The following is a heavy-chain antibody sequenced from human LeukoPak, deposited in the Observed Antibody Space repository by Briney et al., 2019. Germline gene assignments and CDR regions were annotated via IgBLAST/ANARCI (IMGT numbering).Heavy chain of an antibody. CDR2: IDISGGST. Sequence: GGSLRLSCAASGFGFSSHAMCRVRQAPGKGLEWVSSIDISGGSTYYADSVKGRFTISRDNSKNTLYLQMNSLRAEDTALYYCAKRPPSLYYGMDVWGQGTTVTVSS. CDR3: AKRPPSLYYGMDV. J-gene: IGHJ6*02. V-gene: IGHV3-23*01. CDR1: GFGFSSHA.